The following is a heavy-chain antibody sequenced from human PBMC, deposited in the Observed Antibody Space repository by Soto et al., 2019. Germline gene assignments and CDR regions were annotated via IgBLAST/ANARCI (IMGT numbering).Heavy chain of an antibody. CDR2: IKQDGSEK. CDR3: ARGRMIESAFDI. D-gene: IGHD3-22*01. J-gene: IGHJ3*02. Sequence: GGSLRLSCAASGFGFGGKTMYWVRQAPGKGLEWVANIKQDGSEKYYVDSVKGRFTISRDNAKNSLYLQMNSLRAEDTGVYYCARGRMIESAFDIWGQGTMVTVSS. V-gene: IGHV3-7*05. CDR1: GFGFGGKT.